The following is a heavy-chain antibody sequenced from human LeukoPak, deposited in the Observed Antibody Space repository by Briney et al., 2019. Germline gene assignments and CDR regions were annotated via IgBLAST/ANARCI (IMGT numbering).Heavy chain of an antibody. J-gene: IGHJ4*02. CDR3: AKADMGDSIVGATFDY. V-gene: IGHV3-30*04. D-gene: IGHD1-26*01. Sequence: GGSLRLSCTASGFTFRNYTMHWVRQAPGKGLEWVAVISNNGTHRYHADSVKGRFTISRDNAKNSLYLQMNSLRAEDTALYYCAKADMGDSIVGATFDYWGQGTLVTVSS. CDR2: ISNNGTHR. CDR1: GFTFRNYT.